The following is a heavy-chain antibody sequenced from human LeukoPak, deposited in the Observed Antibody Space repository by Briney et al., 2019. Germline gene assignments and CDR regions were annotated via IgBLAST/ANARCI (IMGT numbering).Heavy chain of an antibody. CDR2: ISSISSYI. J-gene: IGHJ4*02. Sequence: GGSLRLSCPSSGFTFIIYSMNWVRQPPGKGMDWVASISSISSYIYYADSVNGQFNISRDNAKNSLYLQMNSLRADGMAVYCCARGITGSTGIDCWGQGTLVTVSS. CDR3: ARGITGSTGIDC. D-gene: IGHD1-7*01. V-gene: IGHV3-21*01. CDR1: GFTFIIYS.